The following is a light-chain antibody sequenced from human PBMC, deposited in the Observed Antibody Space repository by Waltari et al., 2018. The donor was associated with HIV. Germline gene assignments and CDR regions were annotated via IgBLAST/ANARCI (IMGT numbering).Light chain of an antibody. CDR3: SSYTTSNTVV. Sequence: QSALTQPASVSGSPGQSITISCSGTSSDISTYDFVSWYQKHPAKALKLLIYDVTARPSGGSTRFSGSKSGSTASLTISSTHADNEADYYCSSYTTSNTVVFGPGTKLSVL. CDR2: DVT. V-gene: IGLV2-14*03. CDR1: SSDISTYDF. J-gene: IGLJ2*01.